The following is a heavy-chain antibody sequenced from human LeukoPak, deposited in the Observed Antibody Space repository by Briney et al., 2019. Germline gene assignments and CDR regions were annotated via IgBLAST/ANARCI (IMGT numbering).Heavy chain of an antibody. D-gene: IGHD2-21*01. CDR2: ISAYNGDT. J-gene: IGHJ3*01. CDR1: GYTFSNYD. Sequence: GVSVKVSCKTSGYTFSNYDIYWVRQAPGQGLECMGWISAYNGDTRYAQILQGRFTVTTDTSTSTAYMELRSLTYDDTAVYYCARAGYCGDAGCRGGSAFDVWGQGTMVTVSS. V-gene: IGHV1-18*01. CDR3: ARAGYCGDAGCRGGSAFDV.